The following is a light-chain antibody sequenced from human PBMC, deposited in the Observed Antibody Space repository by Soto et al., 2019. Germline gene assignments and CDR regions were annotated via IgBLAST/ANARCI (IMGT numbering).Light chain of an antibody. CDR2: AAS. V-gene: IGKV1-39*01. J-gene: IGKJ4*01. Sequence: IQMTQSPSTLSASGGDRVTITWRASQSISSYLNWYQQKPGKAPKVLIYAASSLQSGVPSRFSGIGSGTDFTLSISSLQPEDFATYYCQQSYSGPLTFGGGTKVDIK. CDR1: QSISSY. CDR3: QQSYSGPLT.